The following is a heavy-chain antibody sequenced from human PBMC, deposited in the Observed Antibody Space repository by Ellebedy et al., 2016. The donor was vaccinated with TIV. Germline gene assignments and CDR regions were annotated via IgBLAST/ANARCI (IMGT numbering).Heavy chain of an antibody. D-gene: IGHD4-17*01. J-gene: IGHJ4*02. Sequence: GGSLRLSXAASGFTFSSYSMNWVRQAPGKGLEWVSYISSSSSTIYYADSVKGRFTISRDNAKNSLYLQMNSLRDEDTAVYYCARDAGDNYGDYDGDYWGQGTLVTVSS. CDR2: ISSSSSTI. CDR1: GFTFSSYS. CDR3: ARDAGDNYGDYDGDY. V-gene: IGHV3-48*02.